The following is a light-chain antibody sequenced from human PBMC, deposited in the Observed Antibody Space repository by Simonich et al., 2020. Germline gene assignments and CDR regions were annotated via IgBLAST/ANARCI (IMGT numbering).Light chain of an antibody. J-gene: IGLJ2*01. Sequence: QSALTQPASVSGSPGQSITISCTGTSRAVGGYNYVSWYQQHPGKAPNLMIYDVSKRPSGVSNRFSGSKAGNTASLTISGLQAEDEADYYCSSYTSSSTWVFGGGTKLTVL. CDR3: SSYTSSSTWV. CDR1: SRAVGGYNY. CDR2: DVS. V-gene: IGLV2-14*01.